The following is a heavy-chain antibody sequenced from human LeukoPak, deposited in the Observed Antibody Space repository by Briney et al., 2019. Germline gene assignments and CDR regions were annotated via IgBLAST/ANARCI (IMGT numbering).Heavy chain of an antibody. CDR2: ISSGGTT. CDR3: AKDWASGNYFDY. Sequence: GGSLRLSCAASGLTFSNYAMSWVRQAPGKGLEWVSAISSGGTTYYADSVKGRFTISRDTSQSTLYLQMNSLRAEDTAVYYCAKDWASGNYFDYWGQGTLVTVSS. J-gene: IGHJ4*02. V-gene: IGHV3-23*01. CDR1: GLTFSNYA. D-gene: IGHD1-14*01.